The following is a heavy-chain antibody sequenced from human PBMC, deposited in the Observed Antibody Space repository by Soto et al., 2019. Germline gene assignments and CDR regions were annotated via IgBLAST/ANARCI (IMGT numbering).Heavy chain of an antibody. J-gene: IGHJ5*02. Sequence: SETLSLTCTVSGGSISSYYWSWIRQPPGKGLEWIGYFYYTGSTNYNPSLKSRVTISVDASKNQFSLKLSSVTAADTAVYYCDRVPDRWGQGILVTVAS. V-gene: IGHV4-59*12. CDR2: FYYTGST. D-gene: IGHD2-2*01. CDR1: GGSISSYY. CDR3: DRVPDR.